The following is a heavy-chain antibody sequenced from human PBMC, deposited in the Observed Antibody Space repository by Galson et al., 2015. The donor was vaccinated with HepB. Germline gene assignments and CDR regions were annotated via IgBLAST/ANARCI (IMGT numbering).Heavy chain of an antibody. CDR2: VYSSGSI. CDR1: GVSITSGSYY. V-gene: IGHV4-61*02. Sequence: TLSLTCTVSGVSITSGSYYWSWIRQPAGKGLEYIGRVYSSGSINYNPSLESRVTISVDTAKNLFSLKLTSVSAADTAVYYCARERDYGDYVHWGQGSLVSVSS. J-gene: IGHJ4*02. CDR3: ARERDYGDYVH. D-gene: IGHD4-17*01.